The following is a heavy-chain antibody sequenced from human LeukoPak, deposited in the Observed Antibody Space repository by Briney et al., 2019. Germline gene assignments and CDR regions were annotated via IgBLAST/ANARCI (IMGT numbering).Heavy chain of an antibody. CDR2: IYTSGST. J-gene: IGHJ6*03. CDR3: AREGAALRYFDWLYPRVRWGPHYYYMDV. CDR1: GGSISSYY. Sequence: SETPSLTCTVSGGSISSYYWSWIRQPAGKGLEWIGRIYTSGSTNYNPSLKSRVTISVDTSKNQFSLKLSSVTAADTAVYYCAREGAALRYFDWLYPRVRWGPHYYYMDVWGKGTTVTISS. D-gene: IGHD3-9*01. V-gene: IGHV4-4*07.